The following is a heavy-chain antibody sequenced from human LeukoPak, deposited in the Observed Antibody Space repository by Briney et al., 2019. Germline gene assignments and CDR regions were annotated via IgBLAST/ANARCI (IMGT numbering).Heavy chain of an antibody. J-gene: IGHJ3*02. CDR2: ISGSGGST. Sequence: GGSLRLSCAASGFTFSSYAMSWVRQAPGKGLEWVSAISGSGGSTYYADSVKGRFTISSDNSKNTLYLQMNSLRAEDTAVYYCAKAPVITGNAFDIWGQGTMVTVSS. CDR3: AKAPVITGNAFDI. V-gene: IGHV3-23*01. D-gene: IGHD3-22*01. CDR1: GFTFSSYA.